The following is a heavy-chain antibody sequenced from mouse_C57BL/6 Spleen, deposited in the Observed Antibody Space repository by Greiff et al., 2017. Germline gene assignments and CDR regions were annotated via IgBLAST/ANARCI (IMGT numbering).Heavy chain of an antibody. J-gene: IGHJ2*01. CDR3: ARRDLRYFDY. Sequence: EVKLVESGPELVKPGASVKISCKASGYSFTGYYMNWVKQSPEKSLEWIGEINPSTGGTTYNQKFKAKATLTVDKSSSTAYMQLKSLTSEDSAVYYCARRDLRYFDYWGQGTTLTVSS. V-gene: IGHV1-42*01. CDR1: GYSFTGYY. D-gene: IGHD1-1*01. CDR2: INPSTGGT.